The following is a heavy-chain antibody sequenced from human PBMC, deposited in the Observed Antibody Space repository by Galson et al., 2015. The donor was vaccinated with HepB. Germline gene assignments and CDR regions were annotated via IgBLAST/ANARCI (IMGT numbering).Heavy chain of an antibody. CDR3: ARDKAVRGVSKYGVDV. D-gene: IGHD3-10*01. CDR1: GFAFSTYG. J-gene: IGHJ6*02. CDR2: VWFDGNNK. Sequence: SLRLSCAASGFAFSTYGMHWVRQAPGKGLEWVAIVWFDGNNKYYADSVKGRFTISRDNSKNTLYLQMNSLGAEDTAVYYCARDKAVRGVSKYGVDVWGQGTTVSVSS. V-gene: IGHV3-33*08.